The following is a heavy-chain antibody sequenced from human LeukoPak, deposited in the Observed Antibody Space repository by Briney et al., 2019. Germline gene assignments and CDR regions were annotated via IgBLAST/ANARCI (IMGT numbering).Heavy chain of an antibody. CDR1: GGSFSGYY. V-gene: IGHV4-34*01. J-gene: IGHJ5*02. CDR3: ARGGYCNTTTCYPERWFDP. D-gene: IGHD2-2*01. Sequence: PSETLSLTCAVYGGSFSGYYWSWIRQPPGKGLEWIGEINHSGSTSTNPSLKSRVTISVDTSKNQVSLKLSSVTAADTAVYYCARGGYCNTTTCYPERWFDPWGQGTLVTVSS. CDR2: INHSGST.